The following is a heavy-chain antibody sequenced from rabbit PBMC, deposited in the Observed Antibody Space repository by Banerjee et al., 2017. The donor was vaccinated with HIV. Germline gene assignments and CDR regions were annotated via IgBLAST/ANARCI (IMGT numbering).Heavy chain of an antibody. CDR3: TRDPYARSDGDYFNL. V-gene: IGHV1S40*01. Sequence: QSLEESGGDLVKPEGSLTLTCTASGIDFSYRYYMCWVRQAPGKGLEWIGCIYTEDSGSTDYASWAKGRFTISKTSSTTVTLQMTSLTAADTATYFCTRDPYARSDGDYFNLWGQGTLVT. CDR2: IYTEDSGST. D-gene: IGHD2-1*01. J-gene: IGHJ4*01. CDR1: GIDFSYRYY.